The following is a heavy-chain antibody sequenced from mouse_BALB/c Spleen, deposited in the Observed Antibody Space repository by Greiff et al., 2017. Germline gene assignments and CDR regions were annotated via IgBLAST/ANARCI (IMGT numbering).Heavy chain of an antibody. CDR1: GYSITSDYA. V-gene: IGHV3-2*02. J-gene: IGHJ3*01. D-gene: IGHD1-1*01. CDR3: TRNYGSSYGFAY. Sequence: EVQLVESGPGLVKPSQSLSLTCTVTGYSITSDYAWNWIRQFPGNKLEWMGYISYSGNTSYNPSLKSRISITRDTTKNQFFLQLNSVTTEDTATYYCTRNYGSSYGFAYWGQGTLVTVSA. CDR2: ISYSGNT.